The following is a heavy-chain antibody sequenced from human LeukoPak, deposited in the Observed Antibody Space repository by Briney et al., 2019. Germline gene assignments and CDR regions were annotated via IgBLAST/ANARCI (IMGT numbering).Heavy chain of an antibody. Sequence: ASVKVSCKASGYTFTSYGISWVRQPPGQGLEWMGWISAYNGNTNYAQKLQGRVTMTTDPSTSTAYMELRSLRSDDTAVYYCARDERITMVRGVSYGMDVWGQGTTVTVSS. D-gene: IGHD3-10*01. V-gene: IGHV1-18*01. CDR2: ISAYNGNT. CDR1: GYTFTSYG. CDR3: ARDERITMVRGVSYGMDV. J-gene: IGHJ6*02.